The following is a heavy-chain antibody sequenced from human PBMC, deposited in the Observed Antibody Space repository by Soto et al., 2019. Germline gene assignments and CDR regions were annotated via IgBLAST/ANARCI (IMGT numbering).Heavy chain of an antibody. Sequence: QVQLQESGPGLVKPSQTLSLTCTVSGGSISSGDYYWSWIRQPPGKGLEWIGYIYYSGSTYYHPSLQSRVTISVDTSKNQFSLKLSSGTAADTAVYYCAGYCSGGSCYTPWGCWGQGTLVTVSS. CDR3: AGYCSGGSCYTPWGC. V-gene: IGHV4-30-4*01. CDR2: IYYSGST. J-gene: IGHJ4*02. D-gene: IGHD2-15*01. CDR1: GGSISSGDYY.